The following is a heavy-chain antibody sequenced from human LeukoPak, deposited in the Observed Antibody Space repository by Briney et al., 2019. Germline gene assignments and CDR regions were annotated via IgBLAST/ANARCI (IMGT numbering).Heavy chain of an antibody. Sequence: ASVKVSCKVSGYTLTELSMHWVRQAPGKGLEWMGGFDPEDGETIYAQKFQGRVTMTKDTSTDTAYMELSSLRSEDTAVYYCATGGSGYYFDYWGQGTLVTVSS. CDR1: GYTLTELS. D-gene: IGHD3-3*01. V-gene: IGHV1-24*01. CDR2: FDPEDGET. CDR3: ATGGSGYYFDY. J-gene: IGHJ4*02.